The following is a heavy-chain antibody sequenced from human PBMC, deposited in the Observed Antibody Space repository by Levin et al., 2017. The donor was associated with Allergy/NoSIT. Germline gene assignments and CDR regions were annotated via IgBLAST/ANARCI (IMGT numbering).Heavy chain of an antibody. CDR2: ISRSSSYT. CDR3: ARVADSTKYYFDY. CDR1: GFTFSDYY. J-gene: IGHJ4*02. D-gene: IGHD3-22*01. V-gene: IGHV3-11*05. Sequence: GGSLRLSCAASGFTFSDYYMSWIRQAPGKGLEWVSYISRSSSYTNYADSVKGRFTISRDNAKNSLYLQMNSLRAEDTAVYYCARVADSTKYYFDYWGQGTLVTVSS.